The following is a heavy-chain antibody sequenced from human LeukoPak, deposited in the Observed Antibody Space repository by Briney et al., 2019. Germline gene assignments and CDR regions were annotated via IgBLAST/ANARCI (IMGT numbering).Heavy chain of an antibody. J-gene: IGHJ3*02. CDR1: GFTFSSYA. CDR3: AKRGQRGLDAFDI. Sequence: GGSLRLSCAASGFTFSSYAMSWVRQAPGKGLEWVSAISGSGGSTYYADSVKGRFTITRDNSKNTLYLQMNSLRAEDTAVYYCAKRGQRGLDAFDIWGQGTMVTVSS. V-gene: IGHV3-23*01. D-gene: IGHD3-16*01. CDR2: ISGSGGST.